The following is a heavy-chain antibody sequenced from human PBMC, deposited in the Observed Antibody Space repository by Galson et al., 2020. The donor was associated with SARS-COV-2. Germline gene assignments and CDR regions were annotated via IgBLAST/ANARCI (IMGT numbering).Heavy chain of an antibody. D-gene: IGHD3-22*01. V-gene: IGHV1-2*02. CDR2: INPNSGGT. Sequence: ASVKVSCKASGYTFTGYYMHWVRQAPGQGLEWMGWINPNSGGTNYAQKFQGRVTMTRDTSISTAYMELSRLRSDDTAVYYCAIPYYYDSSVTWYFDYWGQGTLVTVSS. CDR3: AIPYYYDSSVTWYFDY. J-gene: IGHJ4*02. CDR1: GYTFTGYY.